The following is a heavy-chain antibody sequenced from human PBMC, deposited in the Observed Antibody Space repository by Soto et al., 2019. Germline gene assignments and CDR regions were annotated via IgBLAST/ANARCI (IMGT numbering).Heavy chain of an antibody. J-gene: IGHJ4*02. CDR1: GFSLSTSGVS. Sequence: SGPTLVNPTQTLTLTCTFSGFSLSTSGVSVSWIRQPPGKALEWLALIDWDEDQYYSTSLKTRLTISKETSKNQVVLTMTNMDPVDTATYYCERTGRTTGSDYWGQGTLVTVSS. V-gene: IGHV2-70*01. CDR2: IDWDEDQ. D-gene: IGHD4-17*01. CDR3: ERTGRTTGSDY.